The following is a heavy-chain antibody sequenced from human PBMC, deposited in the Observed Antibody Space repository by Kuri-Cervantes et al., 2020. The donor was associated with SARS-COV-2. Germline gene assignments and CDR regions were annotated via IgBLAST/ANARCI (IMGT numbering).Heavy chain of an antibody. Sequence: ASVKVSCKASGYTFTGYYMHWVRQAPGQGLEWMGWINPNSGGTNYAQKFQGRVTMTRDTSISTAYMELSRLRSDDTAVYYCASGGVGYCSSTSCYSFWAFDIWGQGTMVTVSS. J-gene: IGHJ3*02. V-gene: IGHV1-2*02. CDR1: GYTFTGYY. D-gene: IGHD2-2*02. CDR2: INPNSGGT. CDR3: ASGGVGYCSSTSCYSFWAFDI.